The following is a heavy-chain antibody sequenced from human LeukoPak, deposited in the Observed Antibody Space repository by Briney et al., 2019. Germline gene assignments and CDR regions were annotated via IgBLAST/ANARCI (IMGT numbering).Heavy chain of an antibody. CDR1: GGSNSSGDYY. CDR2: IYYSGST. J-gene: IGHJ4*02. D-gene: IGHD3-22*01. CDR3: ARGGSSGYYYYFDY. Sequence: SQTLSLTCIVSGGSNSSGDYYWSWIRQPPGKGLEWIGYIYYSGSTYYNPSLKSRVTTSVDTSKNQFSLKLSSVTAADTAVYYCARGGSSGYYYYFDYWGQGTLVTVSS. V-gene: IGHV4-30-4*01.